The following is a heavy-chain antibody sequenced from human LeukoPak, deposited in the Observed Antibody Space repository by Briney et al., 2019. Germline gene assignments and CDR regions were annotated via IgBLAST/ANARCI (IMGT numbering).Heavy chain of an antibody. Sequence: PGGSLRLSCAASGFTFSSYAMSWVRQAPGKGLEWVSAISGSGVSTYYADSVKGRFTISRDNSKNTLYLQMNSLRAEDTAVYYCAGYSCSSTTCHTGGLDYWGQGTLVTVSS. J-gene: IGHJ4*02. CDR2: ISGSGVST. V-gene: IGHV3-23*01. CDR1: GFTFSSYA. CDR3: AGYSCSSTTCHTGGLDY. D-gene: IGHD2-2*02.